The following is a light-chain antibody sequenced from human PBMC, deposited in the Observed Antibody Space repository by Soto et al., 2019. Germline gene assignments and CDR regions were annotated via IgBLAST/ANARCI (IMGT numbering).Light chain of an antibody. CDR2: DAS. CDR1: QSISSW. V-gene: IGKV1-5*01. Sequence: DIQMTQSPSTLSASLGDRVTITCRSSQSISSWLAWYQQKPGKAPKLLIYDASSLESGVPSRFSGSGSGTDFTLTISSLQPDDFATYYCQQYSSYLFTFGPGTKLDXK. CDR3: QQYSSYLFT. J-gene: IGKJ3*01.